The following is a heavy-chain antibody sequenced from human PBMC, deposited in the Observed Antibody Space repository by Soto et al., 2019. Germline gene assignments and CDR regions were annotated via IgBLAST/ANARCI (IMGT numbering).Heavy chain of an antibody. V-gene: IGHV3-72*01. CDR3: ARDFPRAFYSSGWRGPVAPGY. CDR1: GFTFSDRY. D-gene: IGHD6-19*01. CDR2: SRNKANGYTT. Sequence: PGGSLRLSCAASGFTFSDRYVDWVRQAPGKGLEWVGRSRNKANGYTTEYAASVKGRFSVSRDESQNSVYLQMDSLKTEDTAVYYCARDFPRAFYSSGWRGPVAPGYWGQGTLVTVSS. J-gene: IGHJ4*02.